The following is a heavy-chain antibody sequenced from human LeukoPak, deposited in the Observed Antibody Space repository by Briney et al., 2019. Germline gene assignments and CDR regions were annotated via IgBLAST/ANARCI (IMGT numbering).Heavy chain of an antibody. Sequence: PSETLSLTCTVSGGSISSYYWSWIRQPPGKGLEWIGYIYYSGSTNYNPSLKSRVTISVDTSKNQFSLKLSSVTAADTAVYYCARDLKAYYYDSSGYPDAFDIWGQGTMVTVSS. V-gene: IGHV4-59*01. CDR1: GGSISSYY. CDR2: IYYSGST. J-gene: IGHJ3*02. CDR3: ARDLKAYYYDSSGYPDAFDI. D-gene: IGHD3-22*01.